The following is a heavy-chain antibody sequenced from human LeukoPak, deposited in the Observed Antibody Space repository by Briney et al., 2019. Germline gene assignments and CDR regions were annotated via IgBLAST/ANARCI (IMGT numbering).Heavy chain of an antibody. CDR1: GNYW. V-gene: IGHV3-74*01. J-gene: IGHJ4*02. Sequence: TGGSLRLSHAASGNYWMHWVRQVPGKGLVWVSHINSDGSWTSYADSVKGRFTISKDNAKNTVYLQMNSLRAEDTAVYYCVSFYETYWGRGTLVTVSS. CDR3: VSFYETY. CDR2: INSDGSWT. D-gene: IGHD2/OR15-2a*01.